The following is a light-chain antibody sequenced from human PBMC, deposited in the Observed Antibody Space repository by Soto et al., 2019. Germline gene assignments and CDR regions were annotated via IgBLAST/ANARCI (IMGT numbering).Light chain of an antibody. V-gene: IGLV4-69*01. Sequence: QAVVTQSPSASASLGASVKLTCTLSSGHSSYAIAWHQQQPEKGPRYLMKLNSDGSHSKGDGIPDRFSGSSSGAERYLTISSLQSEYEADYYCQSCGTGVFGGGTKLTVL. CDR2: LNSDGSH. J-gene: IGLJ3*02. CDR3: QSCGTGV. CDR1: SGHSSYA.